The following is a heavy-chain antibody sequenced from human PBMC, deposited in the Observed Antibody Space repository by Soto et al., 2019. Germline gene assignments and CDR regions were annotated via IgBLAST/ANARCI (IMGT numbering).Heavy chain of an antibody. CDR1: GFTFSSYA. Sequence: GGSLRLSCAASGFTFSSYAMSWVRQAPGKGLEWVSAISGSGGSTYYADSVKGRFTISRDNSKNTLYLQMNSLRDEDTAVYYCARKNTYYYDSSGRMDVWGQGTTVTVSS. D-gene: IGHD3-22*01. J-gene: IGHJ6*02. CDR2: ISGSGGST. CDR3: ARKNTYYYDSSGRMDV. V-gene: IGHV3-23*01.